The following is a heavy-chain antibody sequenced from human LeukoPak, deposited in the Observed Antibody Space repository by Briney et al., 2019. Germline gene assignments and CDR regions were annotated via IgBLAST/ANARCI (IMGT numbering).Heavy chain of an antibody. CDR3: AGRKSKGDGYNYGNWFDP. J-gene: IGHJ5*02. CDR2: IYYSGST. Sequence: PSETLSLTCTVSGGSISSYYWSWIRQPPGKGLEWIGYIYYSGSTNYNPSLKSRVTISVDTSKNQFSLKLSSVTAADTAVYYCAGRKSKGDGYNYGNWFDPWGQGTLVTVSS. CDR1: GGSISSYY. D-gene: IGHD5-24*01. V-gene: IGHV4-59*12.